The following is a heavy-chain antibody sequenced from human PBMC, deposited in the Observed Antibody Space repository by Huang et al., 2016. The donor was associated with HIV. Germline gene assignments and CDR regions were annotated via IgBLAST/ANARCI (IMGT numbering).Heavy chain of an antibody. Sequence: QVQLQQWGAGLLKPSETLSLTCAVYGGSFSGYYWSWIRQSPGKGLEWIGEINHSGSTNYNPPLKSRLTISVDTSKNQFSLKLSSVTAADTAVYYCARERMMSWLDDHDAFDIWGQGTMVTVSS. J-gene: IGHJ3*02. V-gene: IGHV4-34*01. D-gene: IGHD1-1*01. CDR1: GGSFSGYY. CDR2: INHSGST. CDR3: ARERMMSWLDDHDAFDI.